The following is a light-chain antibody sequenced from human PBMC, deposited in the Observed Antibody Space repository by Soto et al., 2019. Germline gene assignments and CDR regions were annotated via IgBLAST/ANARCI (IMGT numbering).Light chain of an antibody. Sequence: DIQMTQSPSFLSASVGDKVTITCRATESVSKWLAWYQEKPGNPPRPLIYDASTLESGVPSRFSGSGSGTEFTLTISSLQADDCAIYYCQQYNSYSLTFGQGTKV. J-gene: IGKJ1*01. CDR3: QQYNSYSLT. V-gene: IGKV1-5*01. CDR1: ESVSKW. CDR2: DAS.